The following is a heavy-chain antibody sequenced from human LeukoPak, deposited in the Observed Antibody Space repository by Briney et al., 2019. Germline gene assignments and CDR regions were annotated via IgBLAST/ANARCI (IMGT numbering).Heavy chain of an antibody. CDR1: GFTFSSYG. D-gene: IGHD3-10*01. CDR2: IWYDGGNK. V-gene: IGHV3-33*01. J-gene: IGHJ6*02. CDR3: ARDGAYYYGSGTYYYYGMDV. Sequence: PGGSLRLSCAASGFTFSSYGMHWVRQAPGKGLEWVAVIWYDGGNKYYVDSVKGRFTISRDNSKNTLYLQMNSLRAEDTAVYYCARDGAYYYGSGTYYYYGMDVWGQGTTVTVSS.